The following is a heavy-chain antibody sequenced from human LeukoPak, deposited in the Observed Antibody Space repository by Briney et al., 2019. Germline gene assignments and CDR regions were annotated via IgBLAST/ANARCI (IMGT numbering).Heavy chain of an antibody. V-gene: IGHV1-69*13. D-gene: IGHD3-9*01. CDR1: GGTFSSYA. CDR2: IIPIFGTA. Sequence: GASVKVSCKASGGTFSSYAISWVRQAPGQGLEWMGGIIPIFGTANYAQKFQGRVTITADESTSTAYMELSSLRSEDTAVYYCARDHDIVTGYNYDAFDIWGQGKMVTVSS. J-gene: IGHJ3*02. CDR3: ARDHDIVTGYNYDAFDI.